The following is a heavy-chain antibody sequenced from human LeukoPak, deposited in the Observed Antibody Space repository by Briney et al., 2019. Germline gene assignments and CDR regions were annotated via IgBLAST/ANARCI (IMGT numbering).Heavy chain of an antibody. Sequence: ASVKVSCKASGYTFTAYYMHWVRQAPGQGLEWMGWINPNSGGTNYAQKFQGRVTMTRDTSISTAYMELSRLRSDDTAVYYCARAEYDYVWGSYRLHFDYWGQGTLVTVSS. CDR2: INPNSGGT. CDR3: ARAEYDYVWGSYRLHFDY. D-gene: IGHD3-16*02. V-gene: IGHV1-2*02. CDR1: GYTFTAYY. J-gene: IGHJ4*02.